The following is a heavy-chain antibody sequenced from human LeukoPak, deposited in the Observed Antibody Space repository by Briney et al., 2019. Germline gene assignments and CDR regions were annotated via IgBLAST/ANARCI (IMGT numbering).Heavy chain of an antibody. CDR3: ARLSGTSGTTSRVLHY. CDR2: ISSSSSYI. Sequence: GGSLRLSCAASGFTFSSYSMNWVRQAPGKGLEWVSSISSSSSYIYYADSVKGRFTISRDNSENTVYLQVNSLRAEDTAVYYCARLSGTSGTTSRVLHYWGQGALVTVSS. V-gene: IGHV3-21*01. CDR1: GFTFSSYS. J-gene: IGHJ4*02. D-gene: IGHD1-1*01.